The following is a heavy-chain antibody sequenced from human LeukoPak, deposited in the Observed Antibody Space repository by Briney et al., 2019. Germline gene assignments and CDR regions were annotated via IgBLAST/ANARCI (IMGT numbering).Heavy chain of an antibody. CDR3: TTATKRWLHSLFDY. CDR2: IKSKTDGGTT. V-gene: IGHV3-15*01. J-gene: IGHJ4*02. CDR1: GFTFGNAW. D-gene: IGHD5-12*01. Sequence: GGSLRLSCAASGFTFGNAWMSWVRQAPGKGLEWVGRIKSKTDGGTTDYAAPVKGRFTISRDDSKNTLYLQMNSLKTEDTAVYYCTTATKRWLHSLFDYWGQGTLVTVSS.